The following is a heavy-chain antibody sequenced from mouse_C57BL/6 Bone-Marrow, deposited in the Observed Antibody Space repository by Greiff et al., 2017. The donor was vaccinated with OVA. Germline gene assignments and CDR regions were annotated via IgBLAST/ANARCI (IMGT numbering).Heavy chain of an antibody. CDR1: GFNIKDDY. CDR3: TTHGYFDY. J-gene: IGHJ2*01. Sequence: VQLQQSGAELVRPGASVKLSCTASGFNIKDDYMHWVKQRPEQGLEWIGWIDPENGDTEYASKFQGKATITADTSSNTAYLQLSSLTSEDTAVYCCTTHGYFDYWGQGTTLTVSS. CDR2: IDPENGDT. V-gene: IGHV14-4*01.